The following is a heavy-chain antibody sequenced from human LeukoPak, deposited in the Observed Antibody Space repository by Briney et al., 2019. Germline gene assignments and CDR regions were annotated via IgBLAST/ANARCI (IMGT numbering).Heavy chain of an antibody. V-gene: IGHV3-23*01. CDR2: ISGSGGST. J-gene: IGHJ4*02. CDR3: AKDITVAVAPFYFDY. CDR1: GFTFSSYA. D-gene: IGHD6-19*01. Sequence: GGSLRLSCAASGFTFSSYAMSWVRQAPGKGLEWVSTISGSGGSTYYADSVKGRFTISRDNSKNTLYLQMNSLRAEDTAVYYCAKDITVAVAPFYFDYWGQGTLVTVSS.